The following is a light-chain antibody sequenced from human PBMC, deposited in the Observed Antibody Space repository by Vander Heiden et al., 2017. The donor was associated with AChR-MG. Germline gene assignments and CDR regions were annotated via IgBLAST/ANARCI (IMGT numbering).Light chain of an antibody. CDR2: DAS. CDR1: QDIINY. J-gene: IGKJ4*01. V-gene: IGKV1-33*01. Sequence: DIQMTQSPSSLSASVGDRVTITCQASQDIINYLNWYQQKPGKAPKLLIYDASNLETGVPSRFSGSGSGTDFTFTISSLQPEDIATYYCQQYDNLPRVTFGGGTKVEIK. CDR3: QQYDNLPRVT.